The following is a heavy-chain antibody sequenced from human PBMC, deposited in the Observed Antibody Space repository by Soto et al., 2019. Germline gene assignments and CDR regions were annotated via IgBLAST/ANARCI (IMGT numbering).Heavy chain of an antibody. CDR3: ARDSRDSSGRSFDY. V-gene: IGHV4-4*07. CDR1: VGSINGYY. J-gene: IGHJ4*02. D-gene: IGHD6-19*01. CDR2: IYSSGST. Sequence: VGSINGYYWSWIRQPAGKGLEWIGRIYSSGSTNYNPSLNSRVTMSVDTSKNQFSLKLDSVTAADTAVYYCARDSRDSSGRSFDYWGQGTLVTVSS.